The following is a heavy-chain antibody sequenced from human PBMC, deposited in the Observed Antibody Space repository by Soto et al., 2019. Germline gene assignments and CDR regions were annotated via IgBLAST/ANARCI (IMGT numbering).Heavy chain of an antibody. Sequence: EVQLVESGGGLVQPGGSLRLSCAASGFIFSSHWMHWVRQAPGKGLVGVSHIGPDGSNIWEADSVQGRFTISRDNARNRLYLQMNSLRDEDTAVYYCARVFRYSYGSGSYPWFGPWGQGTLVTVSS. D-gene: IGHD3-10*01. V-gene: IGHV3-74*01. CDR3: ARVFRYSYGSGSYPWFGP. CDR1: GFIFSSHW. CDR2: IGPDGSNI. J-gene: IGHJ5*02.